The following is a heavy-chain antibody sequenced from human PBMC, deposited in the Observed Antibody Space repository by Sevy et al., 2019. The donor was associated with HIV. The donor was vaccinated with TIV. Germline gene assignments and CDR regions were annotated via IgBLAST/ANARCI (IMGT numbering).Heavy chain of an antibody. CDR3: TSGRSVYADYGVDY. CDR2: IRSEVYGGTT. D-gene: IGHD4-17*01. CDR1: GFTFDEYS. V-gene: IGHV3-49*03. Sequence: GGSLRLSCTASGFTFDEYSMSWFRQAPGKGLEWVSFIRSEVYGGTTEYAASVKGRFTISRDDSKCIAYLQMSSLKTADTAVYYCTSGRSVYADYGVDYWGQGPLVTVSS. J-gene: IGHJ4*02.